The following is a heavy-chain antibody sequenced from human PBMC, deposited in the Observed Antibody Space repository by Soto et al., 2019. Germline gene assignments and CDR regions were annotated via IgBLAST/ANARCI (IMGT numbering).Heavy chain of an antibody. Sequence: ESGGGVVQPGRSLRLSCAASGFTFSSYGMHWVRQAPGKGLEWVAVISYDGSNKYYADSVKGRFTISRDNSKNTLYLQMNSLRAEDTAVYYCAKDGGYCSGGSCYSFAEYFQHWGQGTLVTVSS. CDR2: ISYDGSNK. V-gene: IGHV3-30*18. CDR3: AKDGGYCSGGSCYSFAEYFQH. D-gene: IGHD2-15*01. J-gene: IGHJ1*01. CDR1: GFTFSSYG.